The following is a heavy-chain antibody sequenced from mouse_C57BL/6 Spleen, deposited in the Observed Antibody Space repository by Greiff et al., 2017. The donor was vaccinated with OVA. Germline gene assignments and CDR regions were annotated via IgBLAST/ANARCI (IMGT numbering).Heavy chain of an antibody. V-gene: IGHV3-6*01. CDR1: GYSITSGYY. CDR3: ARELPY. Sequence: EVQLVESGPGLVKPSQSLSLTCSVTGYSITSGYYWNWIRQFPGNKLEWMGYISYDGSNNYNPSLKNRISITRDTSKNQFFLKLNSVTTEDTATYYCARELPYWGQGTTLTVSS. CDR2: ISYDGSN. J-gene: IGHJ2*01.